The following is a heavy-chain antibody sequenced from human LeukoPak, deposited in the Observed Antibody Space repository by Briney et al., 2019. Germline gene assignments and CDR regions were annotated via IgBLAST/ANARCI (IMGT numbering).Heavy chain of an antibody. D-gene: IGHD2-8*02. CDR1: GGSISSGGYS. Sequence: SETLSLTCAVSGGSISSGGYSWSWIRQPPGTGLEWIGYIYHSGSTYYNPSLKSRVTISVDRSKNQFSLKLSSVTAADTAVYYCARPSRVTGAFDIWGQGTMVTVSS. V-gene: IGHV4-30-2*01. CDR3: ARPSRVTGAFDI. CDR2: IYHSGST. J-gene: IGHJ3*02.